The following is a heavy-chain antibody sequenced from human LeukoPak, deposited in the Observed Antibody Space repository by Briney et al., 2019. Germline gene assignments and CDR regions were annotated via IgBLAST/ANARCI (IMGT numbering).Heavy chain of an antibody. V-gene: IGHV4-39*01. CDR1: GGSISSSSYY. CDR2: IYYSGST. CDR3: ASYYDSSGYYYIVFLY. Sequence: SETLSLTCTVSGGSISSSSYYWGWIRQPPGKGLQRIGSIYYSGSTYYNPSLKSRVTISVDTSKNQFSLKLSSVTAADTAVYYCASYYDSSGYYYIVFLYWGQGTLVTVSS. D-gene: IGHD3-22*01. J-gene: IGHJ4*02.